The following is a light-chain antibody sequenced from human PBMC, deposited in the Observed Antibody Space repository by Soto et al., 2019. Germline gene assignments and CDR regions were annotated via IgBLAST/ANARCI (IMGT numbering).Light chain of an antibody. Sequence: EIVLTQSPGTLSLSPGARAPLSCRASQSLSSGYLAWSQQNPGQAPRILIYAASSRATGIPDRFSGSGSGTDFSLTISRLEPEDFAVYYCHQYDTSPRTFGQGTKVDIK. CDR3: HQYDTSPRT. CDR2: AAS. CDR1: QSLSSGY. J-gene: IGKJ1*01. V-gene: IGKV3-20*01.